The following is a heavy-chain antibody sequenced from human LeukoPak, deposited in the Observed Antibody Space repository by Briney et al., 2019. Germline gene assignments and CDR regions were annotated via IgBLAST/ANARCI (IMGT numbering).Heavy chain of an antibody. CDR1: GFTFSDYY. Sequence: GGSLRLSCAASGFTFSDYYMSWIRQAPGKGLEWVSYISSSGSTIYYADSVKGRFTISRDNAKDSLYLQMNSLRAEDTAVYYCASELYSGSYYVTNYWGQGTLVTVSS. D-gene: IGHD1-26*01. CDR3: ASELYSGSYYVTNY. J-gene: IGHJ4*02. V-gene: IGHV3-11*01. CDR2: ISSSGSTI.